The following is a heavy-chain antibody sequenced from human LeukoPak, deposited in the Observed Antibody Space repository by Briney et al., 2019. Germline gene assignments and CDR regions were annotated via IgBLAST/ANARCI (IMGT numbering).Heavy chain of an antibody. CDR1: GFTFSSYS. Sequence: GGSLRLSCAASGFTFSSYSMNWVRQAPGKGLEWVSSISSSSSYIYYADSVKGRFTISRDNSKNTLYLQMNSLRAEDTAVYYCARRRYNWNAIDYWGQGTLVTVSS. D-gene: IGHD1-20*01. J-gene: IGHJ4*02. CDR3: ARRRYNWNAIDY. V-gene: IGHV3-21*04. CDR2: ISSSSSYI.